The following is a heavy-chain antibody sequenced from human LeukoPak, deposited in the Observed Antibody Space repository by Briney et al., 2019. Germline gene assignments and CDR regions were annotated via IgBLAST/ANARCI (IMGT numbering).Heavy chain of an antibody. CDR3: AKTLTRIAVAGTACDY. V-gene: IGHV3-23*01. J-gene: IGHJ4*02. CDR1: GFTLSSYA. CDR2: ISGSGGST. Sequence: PGGSLRLSCAASGFTLSSYAMSWVRQAPGKGLEWVSAISGSGGSTYYADSVKGRFTISRDNSKNTLYLQMNSLRAEDTAVYYCAKTLTRIAVAGTACDYWGQGTLVTVSS. D-gene: IGHD6-19*01.